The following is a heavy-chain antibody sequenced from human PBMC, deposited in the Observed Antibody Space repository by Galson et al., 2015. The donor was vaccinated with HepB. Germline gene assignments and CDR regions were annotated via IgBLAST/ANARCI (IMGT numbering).Heavy chain of an antibody. V-gene: IGHV3-23*01. CDR3: AKMGADYGGHFEI. Sequence: SLRLSCAASGFTFSSYAMSWVRQAPGEGLEWVSAISGSGGSTYYADSVEGRFTISRDNSKNTLYLQMNSLRAEDTAVYYCAKMGADYGGHFEIWGQGTMVTVSS. J-gene: IGHJ3*02. CDR2: ISGSGGST. D-gene: IGHD4-23*01. CDR1: GFTFSSYA.